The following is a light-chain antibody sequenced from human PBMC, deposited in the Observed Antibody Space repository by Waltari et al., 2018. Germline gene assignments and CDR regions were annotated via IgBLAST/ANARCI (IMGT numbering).Light chain of an antibody. J-gene: IGLJ1*01. V-gene: IGLV2-11*01. CDR3: CSYAGSYTYV. Sequence: QSALTQPHSVSGSPGQSVTIPCTGIGSDVGGYRYVSWYQHHPGKAPQLLLYDVTERPAGVPDRFSGSKSGNTASLSISGLQAEDEADYYCCSYAGSYTYVFASGTKVTVL. CDR2: DVT. CDR1: GSDVGGYRY.